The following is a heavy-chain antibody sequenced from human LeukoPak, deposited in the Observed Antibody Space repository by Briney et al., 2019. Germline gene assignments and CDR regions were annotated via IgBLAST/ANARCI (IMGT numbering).Heavy chain of an antibody. CDR2: ISYDGSNK. CDR3: ARDQRMDSSGWYGY. D-gene: IGHD6-19*01. J-gene: IGHJ4*02. Sequence: GRSLRLFCAASGFTFSSYAMHWVRQAPGKGLECGAFISYDGSNKYYADSVKGRFTISRDNSKNTLYLQMNSLRAEDTAVYYCARDQRMDSSGWYGYWGQGTLVTVSS. CDR1: GFTFSSYA. V-gene: IGHV3-30*04.